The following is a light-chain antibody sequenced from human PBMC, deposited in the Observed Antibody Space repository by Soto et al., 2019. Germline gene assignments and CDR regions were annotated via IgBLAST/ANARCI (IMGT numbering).Light chain of an antibody. Sequence: DIQMTQSPSTLSASVGDSVTITCRASQNINTWLAWYQHKPGKAPKLLIYKASTLDSGVPSRFSGSGSGTDFTLTISSLQPDDFATYYCLQFNIYPLTFGGGTKVELK. CDR1: QNINTW. CDR2: KAS. CDR3: LQFNIYPLT. V-gene: IGKV1-5*03. J-gene: IGKJ4*01.